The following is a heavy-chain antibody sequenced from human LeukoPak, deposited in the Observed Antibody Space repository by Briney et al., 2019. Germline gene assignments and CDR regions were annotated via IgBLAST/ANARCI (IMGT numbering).Heavy chain of an antibody. J-gene: IGHJ4*02. CDR3: ARDQYYYDSTEYYDANNFDF. V-gene: IGHV3-21*01. D-gene: IGHD3-22*01. CDR2: ISSSGSYI. CDR1: GFSFITYS. Sequence: GGSLRLSCAASGFSFITYSMNWVRRAPGKGLEWVAAISSSGSYIHYADSVKGRFTISRDDAKKSLYLQMNSLRAEDTAVYYCARDQYYYDSTEYYDANNFDFWGQGTLVTVSS.